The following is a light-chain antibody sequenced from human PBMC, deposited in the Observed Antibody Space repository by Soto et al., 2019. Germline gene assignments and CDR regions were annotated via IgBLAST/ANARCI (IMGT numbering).Light chain of an antibody. V-gene: IGKV3-11*01. CDR2: DAS. J-gene: IGKJ4*01. Sequence: EIVLTQSPATLSLSPGERPTLSCRASQSVSSYLAWYQQKPGQAPRILIYDASNRATGIPARFSGSGSGTDFNLTISSLEPEDFAVYYCQQRSNWPLTLGGGTKVDI. CDR1: QSVSSY. CDR3: QQRSNWPLT.